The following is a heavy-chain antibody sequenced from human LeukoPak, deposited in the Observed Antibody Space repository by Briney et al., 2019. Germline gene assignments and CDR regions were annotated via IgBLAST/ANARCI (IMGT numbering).Heavy chain of an antibody. J-gene: IGHJ3*02. D-gene: IGHD3-10*01. Sequence: GGSLRLSCAASGFTFSSYAMSWVRQAPGKGLEWVSAISGSGGSTYYADSVKGRFTISRDNSKNTLYLQMNSLRAEDTAVYYCAKDLPFFMRPGEDAFDIWGQGTMVTVSS. CDR2: ISGSGGST. CDR1: GFTFSSYA. CDR3: AKDLPFFMRPGEDAFDI. V-gene: IGHV3-23*01.